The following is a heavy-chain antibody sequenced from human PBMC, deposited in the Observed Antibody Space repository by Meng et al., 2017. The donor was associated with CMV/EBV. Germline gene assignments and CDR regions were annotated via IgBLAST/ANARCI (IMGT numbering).Heavy chain of an antibody. V-gene: IGHV4-34*01. CDR1: GGSFSGYH. D-gene: IGHD2-2*01. CDR3: ARDRRGYCSSTSCYCHYYYGMDV. Sequence: ARSLRLSCAVYGGSFSGYHWNWIRQPPGKGLECIGEINHSGTTIYSPSLRSRVTISIDRSKKQFSLRLNSVTAADTAVYYCARDRRGYCSSTSCYCHYYYGMDVWGQGTTVTVSS. CDR2: INHSGTT. J-gene: IGHJ6*02.